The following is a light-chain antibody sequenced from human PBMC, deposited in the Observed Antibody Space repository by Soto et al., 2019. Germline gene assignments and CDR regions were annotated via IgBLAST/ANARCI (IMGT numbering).Light chain of an antibody. Sequence: SYELTQPPSVSVSPGQTASITCSGDKLGDKYACWYQQKPGQSPVLVIYQDSKRPSGIPERFSGPNSGNTATLTISETQAMDEADYYCQAWDSSTHYVFGTGTKLTVL. CDR1: KLGDKY. V-gene: IGLV3-1*01. CDR3: QAWDSSTHYV. J-gene: IGLJ1*01. CDR2: QDS.